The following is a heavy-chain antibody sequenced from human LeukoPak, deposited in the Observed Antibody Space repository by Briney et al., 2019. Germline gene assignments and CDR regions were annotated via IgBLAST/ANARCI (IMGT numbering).Heavy chain of an antibody. Sequence: GGSLRLSCAASGFTVSSNYMSWVRQAPGEGLEWVSVIYSGGSTYYADSVKGRFTISRDNSKNTLYLQMNSLRAEDTAVYYCARYSSSGYWFDPWGQGTLVTVSS. J-gene: IGHJ5*02. CDR2: IYSGGST. V-gene: IGHV3-66*02. CDR3: ARYSSSGYWFDP. CDR1: GFTVSSNY. D-gene: IGHD6-6*01.